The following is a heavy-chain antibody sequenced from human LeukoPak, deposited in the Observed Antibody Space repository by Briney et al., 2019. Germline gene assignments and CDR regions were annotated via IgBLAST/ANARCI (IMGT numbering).Heavy chain of an antibody. CDR1: GGSISSYY. V-gene: IGHV4-4*09. CDR2: IYTSGST. CDR3: ARGYYDSSGYYRMDY. Sequence: PSETLSLTCTVSGGSISSYYWSWIRQPPGKGLEWIGYIYTSGSTNYNPSLKSRVTISVDTSKNQFSLKLSSVTAADTAVYYCARGYYDSSGYYRMDYWGQGTLVTVSS. J-gene: IGHJ4*02. D-gene: IGHD3-22*01.